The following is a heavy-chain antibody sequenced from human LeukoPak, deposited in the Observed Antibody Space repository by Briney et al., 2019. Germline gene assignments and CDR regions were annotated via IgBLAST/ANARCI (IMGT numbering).Heavy chain of an antibody. CDR3: ARDYYDSSGYEKYYFDY. CDR1: GGTFSSYA. D-gene: IGHD3-22*01. V-gene: IGHV1-69*13. J-gene: IGHJ4*02. CDR2: IIPIFGTA. Sequence: ASVKVSCKASGGTFSSYAISWVRQAPGQGLEWMGGIIPIFGTANYAQKFQGRVTITADESTSTAYMELSSLRSEDTAVYYCARDYYDSSGYEKYYFDYWGQGTLVTVSS.